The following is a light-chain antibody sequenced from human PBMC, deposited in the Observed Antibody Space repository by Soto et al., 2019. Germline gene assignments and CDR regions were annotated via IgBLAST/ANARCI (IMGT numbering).Light chain of an antibody. CDR2: KAS. J-gene: IGKJ4*01. V-gene: IGKV1-5*03. Sequence: DIQMTQSPSTLSASVGDRVTITCRASQSVSDWLAWYQHKPGKTPKLLIYKASTLESGVPSRFSGFGSGTEFTLAISSLQPEDFATYYCQQYDSYSLPTFGGGTKVEIK. CDR3: QQYDSYSLPT. CDR1: QSVSDW.